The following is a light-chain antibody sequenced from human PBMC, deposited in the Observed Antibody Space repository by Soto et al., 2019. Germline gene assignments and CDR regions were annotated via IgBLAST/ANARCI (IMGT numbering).Light chain of an antibody. CDR3: SSYTRSSTLV. J-gene: IGLJ1*01. V-gene: IGLV2-14*01. Sequence: QSVLTQPASVSGSPGQSITISCTGTSSDVGGYNYVSWYQQHPGKAPKLMIYDVSNRPSGVSNRFSGSKSGNTASLTISRLQAEDEADYYCSSYTRSSTLVFGTGTKLTVL. CDR2: DVS. CDR1: SSDVGGYNY.